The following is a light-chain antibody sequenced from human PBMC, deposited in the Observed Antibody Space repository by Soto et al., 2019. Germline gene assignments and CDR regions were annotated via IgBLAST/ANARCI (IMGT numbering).Light chain of an antibody. CDR3: QQNFNFPRT. CDR1: QTIDTY. CDR2: AAT. J-gene: IGKJ1*01. V-gene: IGKV1-39*01. Sequence: DIQLTQSPSSLSASVGDRVTITCRASQTIDTYVNWYQHKPGTAPKVLIYAATYLQTGVPSRFSGTGSGADFTLTISSLQPEDFATDYCQQNFNFPRTFGQGTKVDIK.